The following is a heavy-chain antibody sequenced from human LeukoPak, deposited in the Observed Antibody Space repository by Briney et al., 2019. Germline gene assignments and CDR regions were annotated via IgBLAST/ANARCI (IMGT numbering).Heavy chain of an antibody. J-gene: IGHJ4*02. CDR2: ISYDGSNE. CDR1: GFTFSSYW. D-gene: IGHD2-21*01. CDR3: AKSAVIIGYFDY. Sequence: PGGSLRLSCAASGFTFSSYWMSWVRQAPGKGLEWVAVISYDGSNEYYADSVEGRFSISRDNSKNTVILQMDSLTPEDTAVYFCAKSAVIIGYFDYWGQGTLVTVSS. V-gene: IGHV3-30*18.